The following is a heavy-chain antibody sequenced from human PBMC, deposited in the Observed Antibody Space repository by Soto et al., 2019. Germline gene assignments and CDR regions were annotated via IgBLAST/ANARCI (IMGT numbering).Heavy chain of an antibody. V-gene: IGHV1-69*13. J-gene: IGHJ6*02. Sequence: SVKVSCKASGGTFSSYAISWVRQAPGQGLEWMGGIIPIFGTANYAQKFQGRVTITADESTSTAYMELSSLRSEDTAVYYCARDSGIVVVQAALYYSGMDVCGQGTTVTVYS. CDR3: ARDSGIVVVQAALYYSGMDV. CDR1: GGTFSSYA. CDR2: IIPIFGTA. D-gene: IGHD2-2*01.